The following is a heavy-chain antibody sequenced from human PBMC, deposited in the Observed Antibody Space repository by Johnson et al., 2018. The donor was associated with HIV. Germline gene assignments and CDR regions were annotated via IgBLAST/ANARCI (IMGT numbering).Heavy chain of an antibody. Sequence: VQLVESGGGVVRPGGSLRLSCAASGFTFSNYAMTWVRQAPGKGLEWVSTVNGGGGSTYYADSVKGRFTVSRDNSNNMLYLQMSSLRAADTALYYCAKRLGYDSRGDQFDIWGQGTMVTVSS. CDR2: VNGGGGST. D-gene: IGHD3-22*01. CDR3: AKRLGYDSRGDQFDI. CDR1: GFTFSNYA. V-gene: IGHV3-23*04. J-gene: IGHJ3*02.